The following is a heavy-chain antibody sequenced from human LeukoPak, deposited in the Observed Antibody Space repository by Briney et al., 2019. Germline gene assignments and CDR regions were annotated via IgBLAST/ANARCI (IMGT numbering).Heavy chain of an antibody. J-gene: IGHJ4*02. CDR1: GFTFSSYA. V-gene: IGHV3-23*01. CDR2: VSGSGGSA. Sequence: GGSLRLSCAASGFTFSSYAMGCVRQAPGKGLEWVSAVSGSGGSAYYADSVKGRFTISRDNSKNTLYLQMNSLRAEDTAVYYCAKDDYGDFDYWGQGTLVTVSS. D-gene: IGHD4-17*01. CDR3: AKDDYGDFDY.